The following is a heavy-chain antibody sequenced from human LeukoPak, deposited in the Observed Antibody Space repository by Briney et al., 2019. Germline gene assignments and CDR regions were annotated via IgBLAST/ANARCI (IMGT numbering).Heavy chain of an antibody. J-gene: IGHJ4*02. CDR2: IQDDGSPK. D-gene: IGHD3-10*01. CDR3: ARDYGSRSYGLDY. Sequence: GGSLRLSCGASGFTFRRFGMHWVRQAPGKGLEWVAFIQDDGSPKDYAGSVKGRFSISRDNSKNTVYLQMNSLRAEDTALYYCARDYGSRSYGLDYWGQGTLVTVSS. V-gene: IGHV3-30*02. CDR1: GFTFRRFG.